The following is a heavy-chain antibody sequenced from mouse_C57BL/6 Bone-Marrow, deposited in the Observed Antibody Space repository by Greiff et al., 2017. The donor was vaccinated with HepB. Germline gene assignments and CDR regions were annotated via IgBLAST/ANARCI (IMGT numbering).Heavy chain of an antibody. D-gene: IGHD2-3*01. Sequence: VQLQQSGAELARPGASVKLSCKASGYTFTSYGISWVKQRTGQGLEWIGEIYPRSGNTYYNEKFKGKATLTADKSSSTAYMELRSLTSEDSAVYFCARWTWDGYYGRFAYWGQGTLVTVSA. V-gene: IGHV1-81*01. CDR2: IYPRSGNT. CDR3: ARWTWDGYYGRFAY. J-gene: IGHJ3*01. CDR1: GYTFTSYG.